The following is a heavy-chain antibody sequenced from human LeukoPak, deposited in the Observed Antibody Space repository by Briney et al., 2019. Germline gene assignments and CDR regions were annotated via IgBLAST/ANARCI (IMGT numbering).Heavy chain of an antibody. D-gene: IGHD3-10*01. Sequence: PGGSLRLSCAASGFTFSTYGMHWVRQAPGKGLEWVAIIWYDGINKYYADAVKGRFTISRDNSKNTMYLEMNSLRVEDTAVYYCARDPKRAISYGSGSHFDYWGQGTLVTVSS. CDR3: ARDPKRAISYGSGSHFDY. V-gene: IGHV3-33*08. CDR1: GFTFSTYG. CDR2: IWYDGINK. J-gene: IGHJ4*02.